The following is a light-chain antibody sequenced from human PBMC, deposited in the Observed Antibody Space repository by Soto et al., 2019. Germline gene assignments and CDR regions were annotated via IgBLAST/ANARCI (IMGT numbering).Light chain of an antibody. CDR1: SSDVGGYNY. V-gene: IGLV2-8*01. Sequence: QSVLTQPPSASGSPGQSVTISCTGTSSDVGGYNYVSWYRQHPGKAPQLIIYDVNKRPSGVPDRFSGSKSGNTASLTVSGLQAEDEADYFCNSYGDTNNYVVFGGGTKLTVL. CDR3: NSYGDTNNYVV. CDR2: DVN. J-gene: IGLJ2*01.